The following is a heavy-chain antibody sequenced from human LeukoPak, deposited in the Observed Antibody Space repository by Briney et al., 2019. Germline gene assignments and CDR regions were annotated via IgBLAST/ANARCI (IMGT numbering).Heavy chain of an antibody. CDR2: IYHSGST. CDR3: ARARDSEYDAFDI. Sequence: PSETLSLTCAVSGGSISSSNWWSWVRQPPGKGLEWIGEIYHSGSTNYNPSLKSRVTISVDKSKNQFSLKLSSVTAADTAVYYCARARDSEYDAFDIWGQGTMVTVSS. V-gene: IGHV4-4*02. CDR1: GGSISSSNW. J-gene: IGHJ3*02. D-gene: IGHD5-24*01.